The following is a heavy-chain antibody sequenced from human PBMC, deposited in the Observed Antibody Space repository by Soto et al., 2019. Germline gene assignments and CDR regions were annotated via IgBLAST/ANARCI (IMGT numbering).Heavy chain of an antibody. Sequence: QVPLQASGPGLVKPSETLSLTCTVSGGSISRYYWSWIRQPPVKGLEWIGYIFYSGRTNTNPSPKSRVNRAVATANDQFSRKLSCVSAADTAVYYCARDYRWCRYYCSGRWDWFDPWGQGTMDTVSS. V-gene: IGHV4-59*01. J-gene: IGHJ5*02. D-gene: IGHD3-10*01. CDR1: GGSISRYY. CDR2: IFYSGRT. CDR3: ARDYRWCRYYCSGRWDWFDP.